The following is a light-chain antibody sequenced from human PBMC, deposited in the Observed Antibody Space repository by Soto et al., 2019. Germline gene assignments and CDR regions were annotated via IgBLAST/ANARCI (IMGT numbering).Light chain of an antibody. CDR1: SSDIGDYNY. CDR2: EVE. Sequence: QSALTQPASVSASPGQSITISCTGTSSDIGDYNYVSWYQQRPGEAPKLILYEVENRPSGISDRFSGSKSGNTASLTISGLRTEDEADYYCSSYTSTVTLVVFGGGTKLTFL. CDR3: SSYTSTVTLVV. J-gene: IGLJ2*01. V-gene: IGLV2-14*03.